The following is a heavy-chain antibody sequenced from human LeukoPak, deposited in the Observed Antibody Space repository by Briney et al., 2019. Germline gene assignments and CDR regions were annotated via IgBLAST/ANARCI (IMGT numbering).Heavy chain of an antibody. J-gene: IGHJ4*02. D-gene: IGHD1-7*01. Sequence: GGSLRLSCAASGLTFSSYAMQWVRQAPGKGLEWVAVISYDGSNKYYADSVKGRFTISRDNSKNTLYLQMNSLRAEDTAVYYCARAPQTAYNWNLILDYWGQGTLVTVSS. CDR3: ARAPQTAYNWNLILDY. CDR2: ISYDGSNK. V-gene: IGHV3-30-3*01. CDR1: GLTFSSYA.